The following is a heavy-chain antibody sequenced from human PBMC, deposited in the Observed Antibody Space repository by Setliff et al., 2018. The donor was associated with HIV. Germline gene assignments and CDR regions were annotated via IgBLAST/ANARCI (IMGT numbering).Heavy chain of an antibody. V-gene: IGHV1-18*01. CDR2: ISAYIGDT. J-gene: IGHJ4*02. CDR3: ARAVGGSNYFDYSGYQDF. D-gene: IGHD3-22*01. Sequence: ASVKVSCKTSGYPFDSYGISWVRQAPGQGLEWMGWISAYIGDTKYAQRFQGRVTMTTDPSTPTAYMELRSLKSGDTAVYYCARAVGGSNYFDYSGYQDFWGQGTQVTSPQ. CDR1: GYPFDSYG.